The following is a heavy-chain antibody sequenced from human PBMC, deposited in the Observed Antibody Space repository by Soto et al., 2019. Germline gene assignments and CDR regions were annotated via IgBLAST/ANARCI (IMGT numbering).Heavy chain of an antibody. CDR2: INHSGST. D-gene: IGHD6-13*01. Sequence: QVQLQQWGAGRLKPSETLSLTCAVYGGSFSGYYWSWIRQPPGKGLEWIGEINHSGSTNDNPSLKSRVTISVDTSKNQFSVKLSSVTAADTAVYYCARGQFWRSSFDYWGQGTLVTVSS. CDR1: GGSFSGYY. V-gene: IGHV4-34*01. CDR3: ARGQFWRSSFDY. J-gene: IGHJ4*02.